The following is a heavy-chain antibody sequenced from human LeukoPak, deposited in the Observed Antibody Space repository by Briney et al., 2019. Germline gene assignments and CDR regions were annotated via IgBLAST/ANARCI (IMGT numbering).Heavy chain of an antibody. V-gene: IGHV6-1*01. CDR1: GDSVSSNSAA. CDR3: ARGHYYDSSGYYRPHAFDI. J-gene: IGHJ3*02. Sequence: SQTLSLTCAISGDSVSSNSAAWNWIRQSPSRGLEWLGRTYYRSKWYNDYAVSVKSRITINPDTSKNQFSLQLNSVTPEDTAVYYCARGHYYDSSGYYRPHAFDIWGQGTMVTVSS. D-gene: IGHD3-22*01. CDR2: TYYRSKWYN.